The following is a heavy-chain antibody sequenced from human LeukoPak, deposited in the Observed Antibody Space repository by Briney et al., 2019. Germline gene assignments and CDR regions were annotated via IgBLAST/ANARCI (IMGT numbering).Heavy chain of an antibody. CDR3: ARGGTYYDFWSGSSDYYFDY. J-gene: IGHJ4*02. Sequence: ASVTVSCKASGYTFTSYGISWVRQAPGQGLEWMGWISAYNGNTNYAQKLQGRVTMTTDTSTSTAYMELRSLRSDDTAVYYCARGGTYYDFWSGSSDYYFDYWGQGTLVTVSS. V-gene: IGHV1-18*01. CDR2: ISAYNGNT. D-gene: IGHD3-3*01. CDR1: GYTFTSYG.